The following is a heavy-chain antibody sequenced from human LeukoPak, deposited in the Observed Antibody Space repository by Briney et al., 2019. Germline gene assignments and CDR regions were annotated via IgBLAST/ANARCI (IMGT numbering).Heavy chain of an antibody. D-gene: IGHD4-11*01. CDR3: ARDATTVTTISGLLSPAEY. J-gene: IGHJ4*02. CDR2: ISHYTGST. CDR1: GYMLNSFG. Sequence: ASVKVSCKASGYMLNSFGINWVRQAHGQGLEWMGWISHYTGSTNFAQKLQDRVTMTTDTSTRTAYMEVRSLTSDDTAVYYCARDATTVTTISGLLSPAEYWGQRTLVTVSS. V-gene: IGHV1-18*01.